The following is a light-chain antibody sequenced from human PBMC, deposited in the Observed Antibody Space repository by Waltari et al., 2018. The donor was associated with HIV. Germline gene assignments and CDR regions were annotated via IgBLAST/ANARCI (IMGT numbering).Light chain of an antibody. J-gene: IGKJ1*01. CDR2: DAS. CDR1: QSVSRY. V-gene: IGKV3-11*01. Sequence: EIVLTQSPATLSLSPGERATLSCRASQSVSRYLAWYQQKPGQAPRLLISDASNRATGIPARFSGSGSGADFTLTITSREPEDFGVYDCQHRSNWPPTFGQGTKVEIK. CDR3: QHRSNWPPT.